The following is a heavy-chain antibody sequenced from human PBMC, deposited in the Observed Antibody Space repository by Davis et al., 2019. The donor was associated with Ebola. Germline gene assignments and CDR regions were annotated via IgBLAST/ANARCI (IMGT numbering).Heavy chain of an antibody. CDR2: VNSDGSTT. CDR1: GFSFSNYW. CDR3: ARDSGSYGMDV. J-gene: IGHJ6*02. V-gene: IGHV3-74*01. Sequence: GESLKISCVASGFSFSNYWMHWVRQTPGKGLVWVSHVNSDGSTTNYADSVKGRFTISRDNAKNSLYLQMNSLRAEDTAVYYCARDSGSYGMDVWGQGTTVTVSS. D-gene: IGHD1-26*01.